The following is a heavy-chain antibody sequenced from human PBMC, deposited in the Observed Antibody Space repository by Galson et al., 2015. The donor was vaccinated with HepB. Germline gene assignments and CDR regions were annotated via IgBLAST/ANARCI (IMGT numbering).Heavy chain of an antibody. CDR3: ARGPAKEWFGELFFDY. CDR2: INPNSGGT. V-gene: IGHV1-2*02. D-gene: IGHD3-10*01. CDR1: GYTFTGYY. J-gene: IGHJ4*02. Sequence: SVKVSCQASGYTFTGYYMHWVRQAPGQGLEWMGWINPNSGGTNYAQKFQGRVTMTRDTSISTAYMELSRLRSDDTVVYYCARGPAKEWFGELFFDYWGQGTLVTVSS.